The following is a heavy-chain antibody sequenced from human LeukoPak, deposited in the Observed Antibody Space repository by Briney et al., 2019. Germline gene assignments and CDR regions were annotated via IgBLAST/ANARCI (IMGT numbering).Heavy chain of an antibody. CDR3: AKASSSGFY. D-gene: IGHD3-22*01. Sequence: GGSPRLSCAASGFTFSSYAMSWVRQAPGKGLEWISAISGSGGSTYYADSVKGRFTISRVNSKNTLYLQMNSLRAEDTAVYYCAKASSSGFYWGQGTLVTVSS. CDR1: GFTFSSYA. J-gene: IGHJ4*02. CDR2: ISGSGGST. V-gene: IGHV3-23*01.